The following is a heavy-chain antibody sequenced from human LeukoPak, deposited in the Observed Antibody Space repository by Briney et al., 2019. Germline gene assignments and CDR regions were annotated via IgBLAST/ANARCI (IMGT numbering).Heavy chain of an antibody. CDR1: GGPISSYY. Sequence: PSETLSLTCTVSGGPISSYYWSWIRQPAGKGLEWIGRIYTSGSTNYNPSLKSRVTMSVDTSKNQFSLKLSSVTAADTAVYYCARDATTVTKYNWFDPWGQGTLVTVSS. CDR2: IYTSGST. J-gene: IGHJ5*02. CDR3: ARDATTVTKYNWFDP. D-gene: IGHD4-17*01. V-gene: IGHV4-4*07.